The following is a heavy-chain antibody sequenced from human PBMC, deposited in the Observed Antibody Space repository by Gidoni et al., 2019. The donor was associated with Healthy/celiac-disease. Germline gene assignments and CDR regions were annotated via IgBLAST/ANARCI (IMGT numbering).Heavy chain of an antibody. J-gene: IGHJ6*04. CDR2: ISYDGSNK. CDR1: GFPFSSYG. D-gene: IGHD2-2*01. CDR3: AKGGGYCSSTSCYYYYGMDV. V-gene: IGHV3-30*18. Sequence: QVQLVESGGGVVQPGRSLRLSCAASGFPFSSYGMHWVRPAPGKGLEWVAVISYDGSNKYYADSVKGRFTISRDNSKNTLYLQMNSLRAEDTAVYYCAKGGGYCSSTSCYYYYGMDVWGKGTTVTVSS.